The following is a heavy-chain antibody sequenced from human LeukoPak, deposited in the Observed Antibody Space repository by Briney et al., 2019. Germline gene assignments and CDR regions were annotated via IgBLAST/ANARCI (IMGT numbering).Heavy chain of an antibody. D-gene: IGHD3-16*01. CDR2: TRNKANSYTT. J-gene: IGHJ3*02. CDR3: ARDRRGIDI. Sequence: PGGSLRLSCAASGFTFSDHYMDWVRQAPGKGLEWVGRTRNKANSYTTEYAASVKGRFTISRDDSKNSLYLQMNSLKTEDTAVYYCARDRRGIDIWGQGTMVTVSS. CDR1: GFTFSDHY. V-gene: IGHV3-72*01.